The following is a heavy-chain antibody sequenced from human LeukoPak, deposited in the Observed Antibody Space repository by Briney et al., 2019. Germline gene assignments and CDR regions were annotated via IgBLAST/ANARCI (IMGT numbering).Heavy chain of an antibody. V-gene: IGHV4-39*07. CDR1: GGSIRSSYYY. CDR3: ARGGPREMATKRGIFDY. Sequence: SETLSLTGTVSGGSIRSSYYYWGWIRQPPGKGLEWIGEVNHSGSTNYNPSLKSRVTISVDTSKNQFSLKLSSVTAADTAVYYCARGGPREMATKRGIFDYWGQGTLVTVSS. D-gene: IGHD5-24*01. J-gene: IGHJ4*02. CDR2: VNHSGST.